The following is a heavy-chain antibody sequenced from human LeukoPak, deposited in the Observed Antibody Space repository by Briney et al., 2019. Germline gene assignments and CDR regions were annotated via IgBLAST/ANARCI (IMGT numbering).Heavy chain of an antibody. Sequence: PSQTLSLTCSVSGDSIIGYYWGWIRQPPGKGLEWIGNIYYTGNTYYNSSLKSRVTISLDTSKNQFSLKVISMTAADTAAYYCTKSDGYGLIRICGRGTMVTVSS. CDR1: GDSIIGYY. D-gene: IGHD3-10*01. J-gene: IGHJ3*02. CDR3: TKSDGYGLIRI. V-gene: IGHV4-39*07. CDR2: IYYTGNT.